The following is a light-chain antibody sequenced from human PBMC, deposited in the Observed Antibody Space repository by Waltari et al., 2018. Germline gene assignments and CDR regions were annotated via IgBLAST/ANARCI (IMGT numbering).Light chain of an antibody. J-gene: IGKJ2*01. CDR1: QSISSW. V-gene: IGKV1-5*03. Sequence: DIQMTQSPSTLSASVGDRVTITCRGSQSISSWLAWYQQKPGKAPNLLIYKASSLESGVPSRFSGSGSGTEFTLTISSLQPDDVAVYYCQQYYSFPPYTFGQGTKLEIK. CDR3: QQYYSFPPYT. CDR2: KAS.